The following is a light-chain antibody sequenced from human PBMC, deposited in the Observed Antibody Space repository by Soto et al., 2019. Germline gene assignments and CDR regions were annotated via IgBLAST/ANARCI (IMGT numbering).Light chain of an antibody. J-gene: IGLJ1*01. Sequence: QSTLTQPASVSGSPGQSITISCTGTSSDVGGYDYVSWFQQHPGKAPKLMIFEVSNRPSGVSYRFSGSKSGNTASLTISGLQAEDEADYYCSSYAGSSNVFGTGTKVTVL. V-gene: IGLV2-14*01. CDR2: EVS. CDR3: SSYAGSSNV. CDR1: SSDVGGYDY.